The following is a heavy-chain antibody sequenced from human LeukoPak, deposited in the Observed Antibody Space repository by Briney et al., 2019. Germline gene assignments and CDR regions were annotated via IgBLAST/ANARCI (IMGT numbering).Heavy chain of an antibody. CDR2: INVEGTTT. Sequence: AGGSLRLSCAGSGFTFTRFWMHWVRQAPGKGLVWVSRINVEGTTTTYADSVEGRFTISRDENTLYLQMNHLRVDDTAVYYCTRGGEEPFDYWGQGTLVPVSS. J-gene: IGHJ4*02. V-gene: IGHV3-74*01. CDR1: GFTFTRFW. D-gene: IGHD3-10*01. CDR3: TRGGEEPFDY.